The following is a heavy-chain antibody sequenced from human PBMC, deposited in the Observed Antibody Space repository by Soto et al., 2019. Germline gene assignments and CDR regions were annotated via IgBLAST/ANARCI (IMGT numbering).Heavy chain of an antibody. CDR1: GFTFSSYW. Sequence: PGGSLRLSCAASGFTFSSYWMHWVRQVPGKGLVWVSRINSEGTGTIYADSVKGRFTISRDNAKNTLYLQMNSLRAEVKAVYYCVRDYDSSGYNSDYWGQGTPVTVSS. CDR3: VRDYDSSGYNSDY. D-gene: IGHD3-22*01. J-gene: IGHJ4*02. V-gene: IGHV3-74*01. CDR2: INSEGTGT.